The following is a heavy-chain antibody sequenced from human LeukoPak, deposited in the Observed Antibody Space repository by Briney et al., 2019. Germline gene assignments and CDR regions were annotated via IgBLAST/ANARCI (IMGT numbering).Heavy chain of an antibody. J-gene: IGHJ6*02. Sequence: PGGSLRLSCAASGFTFDDYAMHWVRQAPGKGLEWVSGISWNSGSIGYADSVKGRFTISRDNAKNSLYLQMNSLRAEDTALYYCASPFYCGADCLYGMDVWGQGTTVTVSS. CDR1: GFTFDDYA. CDR2: ISWNSGSI. D-gene: IGHD2-21*02. V-gene: IGHV3-9*01. CDR3: ASPFYCGADCLYGMDV.